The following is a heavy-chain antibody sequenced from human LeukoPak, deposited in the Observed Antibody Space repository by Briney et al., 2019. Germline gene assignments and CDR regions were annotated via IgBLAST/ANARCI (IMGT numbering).Heavy chain of an antibody. D-gene: IGHD5-18*01. Sequence: PSETLSLTCTVSGGSVNSGSYYWTWIRQTPGKGLEFIGYIFSSGNTNYNPSLKTRVTISVDTSKNQFSLKLSSVTAADTAVYYCARVGGYSYVYDYWGQGTLVTVSS. J-gene: IGHJ4*02. V-gene: IGHV4-61*01. CDR3: ARVGGYSYVYDY. CDR2: IFSSGNT. CDR1: GGSVNSGSYY.